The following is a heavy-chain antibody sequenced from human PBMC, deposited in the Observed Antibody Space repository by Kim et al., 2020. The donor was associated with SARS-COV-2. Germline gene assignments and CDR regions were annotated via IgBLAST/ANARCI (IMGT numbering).Heavy chain of an antibody. D-gene: IGHD3-9*01. CDR2: ISYEGSKK. CDR3: ARRDGIFESLTGYGYGIDV. V-gene: IGHV3-30*04. J-gene: IGHJ6*02. CDR1: GFSFNNYA. Sequence: GGSLRLSCAASGFSFNNYAFHWVRQAPGKGLEWVAVISYEGSKKYYADSVKGRFTLSRDSSKNTLYLQMNSLRTEDTAVYYCARRDGIFESLTGYGYGIDVWGQGTTVIVSS.